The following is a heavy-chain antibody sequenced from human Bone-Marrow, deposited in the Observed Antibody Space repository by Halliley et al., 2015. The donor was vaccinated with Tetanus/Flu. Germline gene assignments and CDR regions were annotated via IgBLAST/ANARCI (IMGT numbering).Heavy chain of an antibody. V-gene: IGHV3-43*01. Sequence: TYYADSVKGRFRISRDNSRNSLFLQMNNLTPEDTALYYCVKDSGNGWYLGGKFYYYYGMDVWGQGTTVAVSS. CDR2: T. CDR3: VKDSGNGWYLGGKFYYYYGMDV. D-gene: IGHD6-19*01. J-gene: IGHJ6*02.